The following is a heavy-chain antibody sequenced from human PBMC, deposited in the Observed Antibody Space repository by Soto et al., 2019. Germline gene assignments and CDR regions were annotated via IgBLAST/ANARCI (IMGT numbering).Heavy chain of an antibody. CDR1: GGSISSYY. CDR2: IYYSGST. D-gene: IGHD6-13*01. V-gene: IGHV4-59*01. J-gene: IGHJ6*02. Sequence: PSETLSLTCTVSGGSISSYYWSWIRQPPGKGLEWIGYIYYSGSTNYNPALTRRVTITVDTSKNQFSLKLSSVTAADTAVYYCERVQAAAAGDYYYYYGMDVWGQGTTVTVSS. CDR3: ERVQAAAAGDYYYYYGMDV.